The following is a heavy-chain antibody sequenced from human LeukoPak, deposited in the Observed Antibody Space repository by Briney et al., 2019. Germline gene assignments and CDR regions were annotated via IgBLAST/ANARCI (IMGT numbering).Heavy chain of an antibody. CDR2: FDPEDGEA. V-gene: IGHV1-24*01. CDR1: GDSLTDLS. D-gene: IGHD1-26*01. CDR3: AAGGPWDLLRY. Sequence: ASVKVCCKVSGDSLTDLSTHWVRQAPGKGLEWMGGFDPEDGEAIYAQKFQGRVTMTEDTSTDTAYMEMNSLRSEDTAVYYCAAGGPWDLLRYWGQGTLVTVSS. J-gene: IGHJ4*02.